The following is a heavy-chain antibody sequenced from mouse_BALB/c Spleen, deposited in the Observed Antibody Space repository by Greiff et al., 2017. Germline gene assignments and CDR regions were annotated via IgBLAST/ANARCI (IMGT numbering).Heavy chain of an antibody. V-gene: IGHV5-12-2*01. J-gene: IGHJ3*01. D-gene: IGHD2-4*01. Sequence: EVKLMESGGGLVQPGGSLKLSCAASGFTFSSYTMSWVRQTPEKRLEWVAYISNGGGSTYYPDTVKGRFTISRDNAKNTLYLQMSSLKSEDTAMYYCARSYDYDGFAYWGQGTLVTVSA. CDR1: GFTFSSYT. CDR2: ISNGGGST. CDR3: ARSYDYDGFAY.